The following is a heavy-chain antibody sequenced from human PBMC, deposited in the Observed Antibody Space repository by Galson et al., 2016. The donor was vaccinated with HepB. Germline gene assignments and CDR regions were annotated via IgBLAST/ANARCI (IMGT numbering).Heavy chain of an antibody. CDR3: ARDMAPAGSPDYYYYYGMDV. J-gene: IGHJ6*02. V-gene: IGHV3-33*01. CDR1: GFTFSSYG. CDR2: IWYDGSNK. Sequence: SLRLSCAASGFTFSSYGMHWVRQAPGKGLEWVAVIWYDGSNKYYADSVKGRFTISRDNSNNTLYVQMNSLRAEDTAVYYCARDMAPAGSPDYYYYYGMDVWGQGATVTVSS. D-gene: IGHD6-13*01.